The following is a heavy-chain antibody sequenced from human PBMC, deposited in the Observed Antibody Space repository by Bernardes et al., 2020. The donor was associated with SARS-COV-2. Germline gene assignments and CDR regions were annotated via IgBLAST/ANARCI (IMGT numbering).Heavy chain of an antibody. CDR2: TNWNGGST. CDR3: ARDGGYRWFDP. D-gene: IGHD3-16*02. J-gene: IGHJ5*02. CDR1: GFPFDGYG. V-gene: IGHV3-20*04. Sequence: GGSLRLSCAASGFPFDGYGMSWVRQAPGKGLEWVSGTNWNGGSTGYADSVKGRFTISRDNAKNSLYLQMNSLRVEDTAFYYCARDGGYRWFDPWGQGTLVTVSS.